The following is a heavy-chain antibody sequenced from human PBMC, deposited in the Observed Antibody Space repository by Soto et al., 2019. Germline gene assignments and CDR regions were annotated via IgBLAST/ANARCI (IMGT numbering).Heavy chain of an antibody. CDR2: IIPMFGTA. J-gene: IGHJ6*02. CDR1: GGTFSTDS. CDR3: AREIDGYYGMDV. V-gene: IGHV1-69*13. Sequence: QVQLVQSGAEVEKPEASVKVSCKASGGTFSTDSISWVRQAPGQGLEWMGGIIPMFGTANNAQKFQGRVTITADESTSTAYMELSSLRSEDTAVYFCAREIDGYYGMDVWGQGTPVTVAS.